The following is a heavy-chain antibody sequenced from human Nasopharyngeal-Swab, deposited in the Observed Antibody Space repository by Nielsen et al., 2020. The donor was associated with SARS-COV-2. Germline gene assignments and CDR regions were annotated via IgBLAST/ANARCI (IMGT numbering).Heavy chain of an antibody. Sequence: SETLSLTCTVSGGSVSSGSYYWSWIRQPPGKGLEWIGYIYYSGSTNYNPSLKSRVTISVDTSKNQFSLKLSSVTAADTAVYYCARDRVGGSYGEGMVYWGQGTLVTVSS. D-gene: IGHD1-26*01. CDR2: IYYSGST. J-gene: IGHJ4*02. V-gene: IGHV4-61*01. CDR1: GGSVSSGSYY. CDR3: ARDRVGGSYGEGMVY.